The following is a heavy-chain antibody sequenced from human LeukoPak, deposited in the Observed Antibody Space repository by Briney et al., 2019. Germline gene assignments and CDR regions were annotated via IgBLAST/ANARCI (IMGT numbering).Heavy chain of an antibody. D-gene: IGHD3-10*01. V-gene: IGHV4-30-2*01. J-gene: IGHJ4*02. CDR1: GGSISSGGYS. Sequence: SESLSLTCAVSGGSISSGGYSWSWIRQPPGKGLEWIGYIYHSGSTYYNPSLKSRVTISVDRSKNQFSLKLSSVTAADTVVYYCARAGYYGSGSYDYWGQGTLVTVSS. CDR2: IYHSGST. CDR3: ARAGYYGSGSYDY.